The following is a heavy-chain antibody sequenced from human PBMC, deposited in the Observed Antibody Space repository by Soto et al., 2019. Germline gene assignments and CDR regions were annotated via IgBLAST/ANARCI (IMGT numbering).Heavy chain of an antibody. V-gene: IGHV1-18*04. J-gene: IGHJ6*02. D-gene: IGHD3-9*01. Sequence: ASVKVSCKASGYTFTGYYMHWVRQAPGQGLEWMGWINTYNGNTNYAQNLQDRVTMTTDTSTSTAYIELRSLTSDDTAVYYCARGRYDILTGYHYYYGMDVWGQGTTVTVSS. CDR2: INTYNGNT. CDR1: GYTFTGYY. CDR3: ARGRYDILTGYHYYYGMDV.